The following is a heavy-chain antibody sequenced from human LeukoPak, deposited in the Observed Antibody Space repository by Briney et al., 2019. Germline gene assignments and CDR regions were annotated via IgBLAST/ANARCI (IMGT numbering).Heavy chain of an antibody. CDR1: GYTFTSYY. V-gene: IGHV1-46*01. D-gene: IGHD2-2*01. J-gene: IGHJ6*02. Sequence: EASVNVSCKASGYTFTSYYMHWVRQAPGQGLEWMGIINPSGGSTSYAQKFQGRVTMTRDTSTSTVYMELSSLRSEDTAVYYCARTCSSTSCPPYGMDVWGQGTTVTVSS. CDR3: ARTCSSTSCPPYGMDV. CDR2: INPSGGST.